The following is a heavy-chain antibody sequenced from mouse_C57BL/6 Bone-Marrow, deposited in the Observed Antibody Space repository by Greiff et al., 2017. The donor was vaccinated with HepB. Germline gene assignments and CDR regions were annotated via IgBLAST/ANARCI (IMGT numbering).Heavy chain of an antibody. Sequence: DVHLVESGGGLVQPGGSLKLSCAASGFTFSDYGMAWVRQAPRKGPEWVAFISNLAYSIYYADTVTGRFTISRENAKNTLYLEMSSLRSEDTAMYYCARLSGGLNWYFDVWGTGTTVTVSS. CDR2: ISNLAYSI. CDR3: ARLSGGLNWYFDV. J-gene: IGHJ1*03. V-gene: IGHV5-15*01. CDR1: GFTFSDYG. D-gene: IGHD3-3*01.